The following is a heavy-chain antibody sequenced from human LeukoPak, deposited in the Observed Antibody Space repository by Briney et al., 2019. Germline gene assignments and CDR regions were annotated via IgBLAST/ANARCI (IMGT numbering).Heavy chain of an antibody. Sequence: GGSLRLSCAVSGFTVSSNYMSWVRQAPGKGLEWVSVIYSGGSTYYADSVKGRFTISRDNSKNTLYLQMNSLRAEDTAVYYCARGHNFGRLHPFDYWGQGTLVTVSS. J-gene: IGHJ4*02. CDR3: ARGHNFGRLHPFDY. CDR2: IYSGGST. D-gene: IGHD3-9*01. CDR1: GFTVSSNY. V-gene: IGHV3-66*01.